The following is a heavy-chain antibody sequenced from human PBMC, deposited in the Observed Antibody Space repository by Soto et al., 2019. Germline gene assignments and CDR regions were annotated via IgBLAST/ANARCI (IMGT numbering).Heavy chain of an antibody. V-gene: IGHV1-58*01. J-gene: IGHJ4*02. CDR2: IVVGSGNT. CDR3: AAVGGGYGSGRRPFDY. D-gene: IGHD3-10*01. Sequence: SVKVSCKASGFTFTSSAVQWVRQARGQRLEWIGWIVVGSGNTNYAQKFQERVTITRDMSTSTAYMELSSLRSEDTAVYYCAAVGGGYGSGRRPFDYWGQGTLVTVSS. CDR1: GFTFTSSA.